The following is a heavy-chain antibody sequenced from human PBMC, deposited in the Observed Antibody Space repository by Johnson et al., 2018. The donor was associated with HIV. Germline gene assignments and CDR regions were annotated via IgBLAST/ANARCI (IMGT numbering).Heavy chain of an antibody. Sequence: VQLVESGGGLVQPGGSLGLSCAASGFTFRSYAMSWVRQAPGRGLEWVSSISGTGGTTYYADSVKGRFTISRDNSKNTLYLQMNSLRAEDTAVYYCAKDKFLKGIVGNAFDIWGQGTMVIVSS. J-gene: IGHJ3*02. CDR2: ISGTGGTT. V-gene: IGHV3-23*04. D-gene: IGHD2/OR15-2a*01. CDR3: AKDKFLKGIVGNAFDI. CDR1: GFTFRSYA.